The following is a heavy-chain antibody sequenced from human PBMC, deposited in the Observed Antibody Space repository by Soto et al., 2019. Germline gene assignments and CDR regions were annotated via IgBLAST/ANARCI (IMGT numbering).Heavy chain of an antibody. CDR1: GGSFSGYY. CDR3: ARAARLGWLSHYYYGMDV. D-gene: IGHD3-3*01. CDR2: INHSGST. Sequence: PSETLSLTCAVYGGSFSGYYWSWIRQPPGKGLEWIGEINHSGSTNYNPSLKSRVTISVDTSKNQFSLKLSSVTAADTAVYYCARAARLGWLSHYYYGMDVWGQGTTVTVS. V-gene: IGHV4-34*01. J-gene: IGHJ6*02.